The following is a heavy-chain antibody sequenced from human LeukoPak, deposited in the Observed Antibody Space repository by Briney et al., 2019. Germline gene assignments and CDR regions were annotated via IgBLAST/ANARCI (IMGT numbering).Heavy chain of an antibody. CDR1: GGSISSYY. CDR2: IYTSGST. D-gene: IGHD2-2*01. Sequence: SETLSLTCTVSGGSISSYYWSWIRQPAGKGLEWIGRIYTSGSTNYNPSLKSRVTMSVDTSKNQFSLKLSSVTAADTAVYYCARDVYCSSTSCYPGAFDIWGQGTMVTVSS. V-gene: IGHV4-4*07. CDR3: ARDVYCSSTSCYPGAFDI. J-gene: IGHJ3*02.